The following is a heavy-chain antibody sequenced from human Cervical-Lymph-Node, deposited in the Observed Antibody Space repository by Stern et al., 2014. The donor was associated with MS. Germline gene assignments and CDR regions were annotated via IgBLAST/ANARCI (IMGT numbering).Heavy chain of an antibody. D-gene: IGHD3-16*02. J-gene: IGHJ4*02. CDR1: EFTFDDCA. CDR2: SSWNSNNI. Sequence: EVQLVESGGGSVQPGRSLRLSCAASEFTFDDCAMHWVRQAPGKGLEWVSGSSWNSNNIGYADSVRGRFTISRDNAKNSLYLQMNGLRPEDTALYYCAKDISERHYYFDSWGEGTLVTVSS. V-gene: IGHV3-9*01. CDR3: AKDISERHYYFDS.